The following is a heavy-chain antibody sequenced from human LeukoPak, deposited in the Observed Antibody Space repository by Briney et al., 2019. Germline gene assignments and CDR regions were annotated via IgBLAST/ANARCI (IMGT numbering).Heavy chain of an antibody. Sequence: SETLSLTCTVSGGSISSYYWSWIRQPPGKGLEWIGYISYSGSTNYNPSLKSRVTISVDTSKNQFSLKLNSMTAADTAVYYCARGEADDYGGKVGDYWGQGTLVTVSS. CDR2: ISYSGST. CDR3: ARGEADDYGGKVGDY. D-gene: IGHD4-23*01. J-gene: IGHJ4*02. CDR1: GGSISSYY. V-gene: IGHV4-59*01.